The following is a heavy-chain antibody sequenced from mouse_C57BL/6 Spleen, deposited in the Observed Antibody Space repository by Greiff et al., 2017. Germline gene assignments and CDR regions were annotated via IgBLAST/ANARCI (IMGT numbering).Heavy chain of an antibody. V-gene: IGHV1-82*01. CDR3: ARWAVYYGNWDWYFDV. CDR1: GYAFSSSW. CDR2: IYPGDGDT. D-gene: IGHD2-1*01. J-gene: IGHJ1*03. Sequence: VKLMESGPELVKPGASVKISCKASGYAFSSSWMNWVKQRPGKGLEWIGRIYPGDGDTNYNGKFKGKAPLTADKSSRTAYMQLRSLTSADSAVYCCARWAVYYGNWDWYFDVWGTGTTVTVSS.